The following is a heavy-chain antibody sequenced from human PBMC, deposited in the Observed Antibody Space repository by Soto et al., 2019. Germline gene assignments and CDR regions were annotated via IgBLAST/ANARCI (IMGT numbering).Heavy chain of an antibody. J-gene: IGHJ6*02. CDR2: INPNSGGT. CDR1: GGTFSSYA. CDR3: ARSLTEGYCTITGCYTRPLYGMDV. Sequence: ASVKVSCTASGGTFSSYAISWVRQAPGQGLEWMGWINPNSGGTNYAQKFQGRVTVTRDTPTSTAYMELSRLTSDDTAVYYCARSLTEGYCTITGCYTRPLYGMDVWGQGTTVTVSS. V-gene: IGHV1-2*02. D-gene: IGHD2-2*02.